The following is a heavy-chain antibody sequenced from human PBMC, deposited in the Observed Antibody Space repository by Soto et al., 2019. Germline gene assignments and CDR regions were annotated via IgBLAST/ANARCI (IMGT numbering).Heavy chain of an antibody. V-gene: IGHV3-23*01. CDR2: ISGSGGST. Sequence: PGGSLRLSCAASEFTFRTYAMSWVRQAPGKGLEWVSAISGSGGSTYYADSVKGRFTISRDNSKNTLYLQMNSLRAEDTAVYYCAKPPGLLLDYWGQGTLVTVS. CDR3: AKPPGLLLDY. CDR1: EFTFRTYA. D-gene: IGHD3-22*01. J-gene: IGHJ4*02.